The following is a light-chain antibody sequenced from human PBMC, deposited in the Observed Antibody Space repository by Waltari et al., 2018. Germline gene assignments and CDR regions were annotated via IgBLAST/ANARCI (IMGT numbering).Light chain of an antibody. CDR3: QQCNDWPPYT. CDR1: QSIGDH. CDR2: SAS. J-gene: IGKJ2*01. Sequence: EIVVTQSPATLSVSPGERATLYCRASQSIGDHLAWYQQKPGQPPRLFIYSASRRLPGVPDRFSGSGSGTDFTLTISSLQSEDFAVYYCQQCNDWPPYTFGRGTKLEI. V-gene: IGKV3-15*01.